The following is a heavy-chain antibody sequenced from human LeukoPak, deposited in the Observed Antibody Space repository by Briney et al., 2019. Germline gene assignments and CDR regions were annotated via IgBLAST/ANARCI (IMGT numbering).Heavy chain of an antibody. V-gene: IGHV5-51*01. D-gene: IGHD3-10*02. J-gene: IGHJ5*02. Sequence: KVGDSLKISCQGSGYSFIDYWIGWVRQMPGKGLEWMAVIYPGDSRTRYNPSFQGQVTISADKSINTAYLEWNSLKASDTALYYCACRMFAGNWFQPWGQGTLVTVSS. CDR1: GYSFIDYW. CDR2: IYPGDSRT. CDR3: ACRMFAGNWFQP.